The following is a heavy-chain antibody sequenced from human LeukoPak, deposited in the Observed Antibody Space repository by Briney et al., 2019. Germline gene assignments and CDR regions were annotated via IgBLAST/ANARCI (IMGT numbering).Heavy chain of an antibody. J-gene: IGHJ4*02. CDR1: GGSFSGYY. Sequence: RPSETLSLTCAVYGGSFSGYYWSWIRQPPGKGLEWIGEINHIGSTNYNPSLKSRVTISVDTSKNQFSLKLSSVTAADTAVYYCARGRLSSRYCSSTSCYRESYWGQGTLVTVSS. CDR3: ARGRLSSRYCSSTSCYRESY. D-gene: IGHD2-2*01. V-gene: IGHV4-34*01. CDR2: INHIGST.